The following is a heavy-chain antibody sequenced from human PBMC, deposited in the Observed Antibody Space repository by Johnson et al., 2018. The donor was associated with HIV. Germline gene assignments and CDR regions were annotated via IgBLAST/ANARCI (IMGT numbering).Heavy chain of an antibody. J-gene: IGHJ3*02. CDR1: GFTFEDYG. CDR3: ASQGGSPAFDI. V-gene: IGHV3-20*04. D-gene: IGHD3-16*01. Sequence: VQLVESGGNLVQPGGSLRLSCATSGFTFEDYGMSWVRQVPGKGLEWVSGINWNGRSTGYADSVKGRFTISRDNAKNSLYLQMDSLRAEDTALYYCASQGGSPAFDIWGQGTLVTVSS. CDR2: INWNGRST.